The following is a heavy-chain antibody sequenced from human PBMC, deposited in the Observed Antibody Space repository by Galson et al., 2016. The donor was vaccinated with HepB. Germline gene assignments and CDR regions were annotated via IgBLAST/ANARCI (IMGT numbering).Heavy chain of an antibody. CDR2: MNPKSGDT. D-gene: IGHD2-15*01. CDR1: GYTFTSYD. Sequence: SVKVSCKASGYTFTSYDINWVRQATGQGLEWMGWMNPKSGDTGYAQNLQGRVTMTRDTSMSAAYMELSSLTSEDTAVYYCARQKIQSGGNCCDAFDIWGQGAMVTVSS. V-gene: IGHV1-8*01. J-gene: IGHJ3*02. CDR3: ARQKIQSGGNCCDAFDI.